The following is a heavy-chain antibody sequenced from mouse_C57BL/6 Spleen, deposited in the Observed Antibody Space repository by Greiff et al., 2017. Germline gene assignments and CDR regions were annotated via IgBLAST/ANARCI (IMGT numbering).Heavy chain of an antibody. V-gene: IGHV1-66*01. Sequence: QVQLQQSGPELVKPGASVKISCKASGYSFTSYYIHWVKQRPGQGLEWIGWIYPGSGNTTYNEKFKGKATLTADTSSSTAYMQLSSLTSEDSAVYYCAGGEDAMDYWGQGTSVTVSS. CDR1: GYSFTSYY. D-gene: IGHD1-1*02. CDR3: AGGEDAMDY. CDR2: IYPGSGNT. J-gene: IGHJ4*01.